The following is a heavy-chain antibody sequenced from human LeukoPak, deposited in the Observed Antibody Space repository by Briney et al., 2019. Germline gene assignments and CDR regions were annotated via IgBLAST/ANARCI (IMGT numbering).Heavy chain of an antibody. CDR3: TRDSDFIEGVNFDY. Sequence: GGSLRLSCATSGFSFSSYAMGWVRQAPGKGLEWVSAMSSSDDGRYYAASVRGRFTISRDTSRSTLYLQMNSLRAEDTAVYYCTRDSDFIEGVNFDYWGQGTLVTVSS. V-gene: IGHV3-23*01. CDR2: MSSSDDGR. CDR1: GFSFSSYA. D-gene: IGHD1-26*01. J-gene: IGHJ4*02.